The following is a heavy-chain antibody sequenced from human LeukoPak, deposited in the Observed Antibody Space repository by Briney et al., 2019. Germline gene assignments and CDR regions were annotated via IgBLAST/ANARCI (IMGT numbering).Heavy chain of an antibody. D-gene: IGHD3-22*01. Sequence: GGSLRLSCAASGFTFSSYGMHWVRQAPGKGLEWVAFIRYDGSNKYYADSVKGRFTISRDNSKNMLYLQMNSLRAEDTAVYYCAKSEVYYFGTSGGFDYWGQGTLVTVAS. CDR1: GFTFSSYG. V-gene: IGHV3-30*02. CDR3: AKSEVYYFGTSGGFDY. J-gene: IGHJ4*02. CDR2: IRYDGSNK.